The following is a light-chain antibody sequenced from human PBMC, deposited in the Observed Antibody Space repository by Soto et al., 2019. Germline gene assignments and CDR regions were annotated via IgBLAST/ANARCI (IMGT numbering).Light chain of an antibody. Sequence: EVVMTQSPATLSVSPGETVTLSCRASQSVGSKVAWYQQRPGQAPRLLIYGASSRATGVSGRFSGSGSGTEFSLTISSLQSEDFAGYYCQQYNNWPPLTFGGGTKVETK. V-gene: IGKV3-15*01. CDR2: GAS. CDR3: QQYNNWPPLT. J-gene: IGKJ4*01. CDR1: QSVGSK.